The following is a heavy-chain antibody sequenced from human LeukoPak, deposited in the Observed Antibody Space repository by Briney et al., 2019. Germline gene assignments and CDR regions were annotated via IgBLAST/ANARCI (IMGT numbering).Heavy chain of an antibody. CDR3: AKDRGAIVVVPAALDDAFDI. D-gene: IGHD2-2*01. CDR2: IRYDGSNK. Sequence: GGSLRLSCAASGFTFSSYGMHWVRQAPGKGLEWVAFIRYDGSNKYYADSVKGRFTISRNNSKNTRYLQMNSLRAEDTAVYYCAKDRGAIVVVPAALDDAFDIWGQGTLVTVSS. CDR1: GFTFSSYG. J-gene: IGHJ3*02. V-gene: IGHV3-30*02.